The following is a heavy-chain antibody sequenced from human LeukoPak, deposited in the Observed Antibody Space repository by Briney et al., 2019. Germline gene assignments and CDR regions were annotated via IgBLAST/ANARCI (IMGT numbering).Heavy chain of an antibody. CDR1: GGTFSSYA. D-gene: IGHD3-10*01. CDR2: IIPIFGTA. V-gene: IGHV1-69*13. Sequence: GASVKVSCKASGGTFSSYAISWVRQAPGQGLEWMGGIIPIFGTANYAQKFQGGVTITADESTSTAYMELSSLRSEDTAVYYCARAYPDLRLYYGSGSYYGAFDYWGQGTLVTVSS. CDR3: ARAYPDLRLYYGSGSYYGAFDY. J-gene: IGHJ4*02.